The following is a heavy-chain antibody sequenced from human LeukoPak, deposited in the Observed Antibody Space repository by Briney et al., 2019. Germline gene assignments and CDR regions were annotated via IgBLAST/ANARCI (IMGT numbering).Heavy chain of an antibody. J-gene: IGHJ4*02. D-gene: IGHD6-6*01. CDR3: AREGIAARTIDY. CDR1: GGSISSYY. CDR2: IYDSGST. Sequence: SETLSLTCTVSGGSISSYYWNWIRQPPGKGLEWIGYIYDSGSTNYNPSLKSRVTISVDTSKNQFSPKLTSVTAADTAVYYCAREGIAARTIDYWGQGTLVTVSS. V-gene: IGHV4-59*01.